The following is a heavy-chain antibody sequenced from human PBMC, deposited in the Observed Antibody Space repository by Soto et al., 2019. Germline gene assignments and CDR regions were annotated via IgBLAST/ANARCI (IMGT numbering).Heavy chain of an antibody. J-gene: IGHJ4*02. CDR1: GGTFSSYA. CDR2: IIPIFGTA. CDR3: ARSYYDSSGYYPIDY. Sequence: ASVKVSCKASGGTFSSYAISWVRQAPGQGLEWMGGIIPIFGTANYAQKFQGRVTITADESTSTAYMELSSLRSEDTAVYYCARSYYDSSGYYPIDYWGQGTLVTVSS. V-gene: IGHV1-69*13. D-gene: IGHD3-22*01.